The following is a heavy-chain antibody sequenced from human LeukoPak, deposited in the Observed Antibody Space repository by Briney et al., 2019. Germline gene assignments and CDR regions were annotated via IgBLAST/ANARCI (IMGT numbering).Heavy chain of an antibody. CDR1: GGSVSSGSYY. D-gene: IGHD2-2*01. V-gene: IGHV4-61*01. CDR3: ASYCSSTSCYADFDY. Sequence: SETLSFTCTVSGGSVSSGSYYWSWIRQPPGKGLEWIGYIYYSGSTNYNPSLKSRVTISVDTSKNQFSLKLSSVTAADTAVYYSASYCSSTSCYADFDYWGQGTLVTVSS. CDR2: IYYSGST. J-gene: IGHJ4*02.